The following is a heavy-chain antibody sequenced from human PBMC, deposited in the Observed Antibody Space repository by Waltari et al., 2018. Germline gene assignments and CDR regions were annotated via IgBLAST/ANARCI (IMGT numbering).Heavy chain of an antibody. Sequence: VQLVESGGGLVKPGGSLRLSCAASGFTLSDYYMRWIRQAPGKGLEWVSVIYSGGSTYYADSMKGRFTISRDNSKNTLYLQMNSLRAEDTAVYYCASGLISYYYDSSGYTDAFDIWGQGTMVTVSS. J-gene: IGHJ3*02. CDR2: IYSGGST. CDR3: ASGLISYYYDSSGYTDAFDI. V-gene: IGHV3-66*01. D-gene: IGHD3-22*01. CDR1: GFTLSDYY.